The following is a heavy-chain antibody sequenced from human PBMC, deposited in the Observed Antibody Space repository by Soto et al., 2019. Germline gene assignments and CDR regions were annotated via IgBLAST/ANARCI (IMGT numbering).Heavy chain of an antibody. Sequence: EVQLLESGGGLVQPGGSLRLSCAASGFTVNSYAMSWVRQAPGKGLEWVSVISGSGSTYSADSVKGRFTISRDSSKNTVYLQMNSLTAEDTAVYYCAKALRFTFTTGYYMDVWGRGTTVTVSS. V-gene: IGHV3-23*01. CDR3: AKALRFTFTTGYYMDV. CDR2: ISGSGST. J-gene: IGHJ6*03. D-gene: IGHD3-16*01. CDR1: GFTVNSYA.